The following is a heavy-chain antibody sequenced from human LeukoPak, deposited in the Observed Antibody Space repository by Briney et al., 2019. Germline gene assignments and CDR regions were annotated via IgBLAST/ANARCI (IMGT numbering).Heavy chain of an antibody. Sequence: QTSETLSLTCAVYGGSFSGYYWSWIRQPPGKGLEWIGEINHSGSTNYNPSLKSRLTISVDTSKNQFSLELTSATAADTAVYYCARTRDWGSFDYWGQGTLVTVAS. CDR3: ARTRDWGSFDY. CDR2: INHSGST. D-gene: IGHD7-27*01. J-gene: IGHJ4*02. CDR1: GGSFSGYY. V-gene: IGHV4-34*01.